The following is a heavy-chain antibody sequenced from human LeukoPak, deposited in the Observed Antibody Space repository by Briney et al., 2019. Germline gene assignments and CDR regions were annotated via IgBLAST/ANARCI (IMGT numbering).Heavy chain of an antibody. CDR1: GGSISSSSYY. D-gene: IGHD6-19*01. CDR2: IYYTGST. Sequence: SETLSLTCTVSGGSISSSSYYWGWIRQPPGKGLEWIGSIYYTGSTYYNLSLKSRVTISVDTSKNQFSLKLSSVTAADTAVYYCARVPSLSIAVALFDYWGQGTLVTVSS. CDR3: ARVPSLSIAVALFDY. V-gene: IGHV4-39*01. J-gene: IGHJ4*02.